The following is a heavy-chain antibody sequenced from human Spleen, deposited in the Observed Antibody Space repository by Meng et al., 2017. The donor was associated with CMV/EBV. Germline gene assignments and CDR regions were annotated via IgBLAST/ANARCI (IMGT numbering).Heavy chain of an antibody. Sequence: SETLSLTCTVSGGSTSSSTYYWGWIRQPPGKGLEWIGSIYYRGNTYYNPSLKARVTMSIDTSKNQFSLGLSSVTAADTAVYYCARGRGQYCSSTSCYSHPHDYWGQGTLVTVSS. D-gene: IGHD2-2*01. CDR2: IYYRGNT. CDR3: ARGRGQYCSSTSCYSHPHDY. CDR1: GGSTSSSTYY. J-gene: IGHJ4*02. V-gene: IGHV4-39*07.